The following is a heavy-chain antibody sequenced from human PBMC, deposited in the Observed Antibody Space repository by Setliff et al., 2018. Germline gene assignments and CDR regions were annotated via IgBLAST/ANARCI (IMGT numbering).Heavy chain of an antibody. J-gene: IGHJ4*02. Sequence: PSETLSLRLSCAASGFTLSNAWMIWVRQTPGKGLEWTGESNHGGSTTYHPSLKSRLTMSVDTSKNQFSLKLAAVTAADTAVYYCRLWSHDYHNDYWGQGTLVTVSS. D-gene: IGHD3-16*01. CDR1: GFTLSNAW. V-gene: IGHV4-34*08. CDR3: RLWSHDYHNDY. CDR2: SNHGGST.